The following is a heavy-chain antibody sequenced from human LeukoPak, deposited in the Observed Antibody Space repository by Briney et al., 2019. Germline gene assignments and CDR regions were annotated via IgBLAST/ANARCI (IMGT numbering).Heavy chain of an antibody. J-gene: IGHJ4*02. CDR1: GFTFSDYY. CDR2: ISSSGSTI. CDR3: AKARGEQNGGHNY. V-gene: IGHV3-11*01. D-gene: IGHD4-23*01. Sequence: NSGGSLRLSCAASGFTFSDYYMSWIRQAPGKGLEWVSYISSSGSTIYYADSVKGRFTISRDNAKNSLYLQMNSLRAEDTAVYYCAKARGEQNGGHNYWGQGTLVTVSS.